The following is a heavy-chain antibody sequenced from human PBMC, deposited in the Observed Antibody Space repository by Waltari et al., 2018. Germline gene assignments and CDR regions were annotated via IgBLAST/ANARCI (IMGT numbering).Heavy chain of an antibody. CDR1: GFTFSSYA. J-gene: IGHJ4*02. V-gene: IGHV3-30-3*01. CDR3: ASSMTTEAG. Sequence: QVQLVESGGGVVQPGRSLRLSCAASGFTFSSYAMHWVRQAPGKGLEWVGVISYDGSNKYYADSVKGRFTIPRDNSKNTLYLQMNSLRAEDTAVYYCASSMTTEAGWGQGTLVTVSS. D-gene: IGHD4-17*01. CDR2: ISYDGSNK.